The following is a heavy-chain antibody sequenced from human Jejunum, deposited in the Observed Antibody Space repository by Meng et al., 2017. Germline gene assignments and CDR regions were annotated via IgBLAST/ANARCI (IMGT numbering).Heavy chain of an antibody. CDR1: GYTFTSYA. J-gene: IGHJ4*02. CDR3: AREGIAVAGPDY. CDR2: INAGNGNT. D-gene: IGHD6-19*01. V-gene: IGHV1-3*01. Sequence: QEQIVQSGAEVKKPGASVKVSCQASGYTFTSYAMHWVRQAPGQRLEWMGWINAGNGNTKYSQKFQGRVTITRDTSASTAYMELSSLRSEDTAVYYCAREGIAVAGPDYWGQGTLVTVSS.